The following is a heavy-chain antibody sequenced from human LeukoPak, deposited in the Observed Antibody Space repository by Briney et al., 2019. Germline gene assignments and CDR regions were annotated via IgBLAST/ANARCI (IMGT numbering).Heavy chain of an antibody. CDR2: INPSGGST. Sequence: ASVKVSCKASGYTFTSYYMRWVRQAPGQGLEWMGIINPSGGSTSYAQKFQGRVTMTRDTSTSTVYMELSSLRSEDTAVYYCARVGIQLWSWYYFDYWGQGTLVTVSS. J-gene: IGHJ4*02. V-gene: IGHV1-46*01. CDR3: ARVGIQLWSWYYFDY. D-gene: IGHD5-18*01. CDR1: GYTFTSYY.